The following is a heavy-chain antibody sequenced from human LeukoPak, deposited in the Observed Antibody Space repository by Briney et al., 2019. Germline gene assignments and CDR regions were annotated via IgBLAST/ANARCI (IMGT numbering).Heavy chain of an antibody. Sequence: SETLSLTCTVSSGSISSSSYYWGWIRQPPGKGLEWIGSIYYSGSTYYNPSLKSRVTISVDTPKNQFSLKLSSVTAADTAVYYCARATTVVTPWALDYWGQGTLVTVSS. CDR2: IYYSGST. D-gene: IGHD4-23*01. CDR1: SGSISSSSYY. CDR3: ARATTVVTPWALDY. V-gene: IGHV4-39*07. J-gene: IGHJ4*02.